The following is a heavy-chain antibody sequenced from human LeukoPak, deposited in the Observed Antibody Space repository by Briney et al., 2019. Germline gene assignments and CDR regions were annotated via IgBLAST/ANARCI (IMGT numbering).Heavy chain of an antibody. Sequence: ASVKVSCKASGYTFTSYYMHWLRQAPAQGLEWMGIINPSGGSTSYAQKFQGRVTMTRDTSTSTVYMELSSLRSEDTAVYYCARDLSGSYEFDYWGQGTLVTVSS. CDR2: INPSGGST. CDR1: GYTFTSYY. CDR3: ARDLSGSYEFDY. V-gene: IGHV1-46*01. D-gene: IGHD1-26*01. J-gene: IGHJ4*02.